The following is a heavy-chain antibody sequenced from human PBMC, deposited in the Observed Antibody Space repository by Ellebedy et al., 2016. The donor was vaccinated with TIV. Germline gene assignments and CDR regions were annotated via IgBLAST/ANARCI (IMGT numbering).Heavy chain of an antibody. J-gene: IGHJ4*02. V-gene: IGHV1-24*01. CDR2: YDPDDGKA. CDR1: GYTLRELS. Sequence: ASVKVSCXVSGYTLRELSLQWVRQPPGQGLAGVGGYDPDDGKAIYAPKFQGRVTMTEDTSTDTAYMAVRGLGAEDRAQYFCATEIKYFENWGQGTLVTVSS. CDR3: ATEIKYFEN.